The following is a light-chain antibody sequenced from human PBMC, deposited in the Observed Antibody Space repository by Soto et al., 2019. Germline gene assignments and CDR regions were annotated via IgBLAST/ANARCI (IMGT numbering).Light chain of an antibody. V-gene: IGLV2-14*01. J-gene: IGLJ2*01. CDR2: DVS. CDR1: SSDVGGYNY. CDR3: SSYTSSSTLGVV. Sequence: QSVLTQPASVSGSPGQSITISCTGTSSDVGGYNYVSWYQQHPGKAPKLMIYDVSHRPSGVSNRFSGSKSGNTASLTISGLQAEDEADYYCSSYTSSSTLGVVFGGGTKLTVL.